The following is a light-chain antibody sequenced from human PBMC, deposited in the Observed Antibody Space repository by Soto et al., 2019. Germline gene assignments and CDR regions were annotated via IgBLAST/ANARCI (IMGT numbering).Light chain of an antibody. CDR1: QGITNY. Sequence: DVPLTQSPSFLSASVGDRVTITCRASQGITNYLAWYQQKPGKVPKLLSYAASTLQSGVPSRFSGIGYGTGFTLTISSLQPEDVATEYCQKYNSAPHTFGGGTKVEIK. J-gene: IGKJ4*01. V-gene: IGKV1-27*01. CDR3: QKYNSAPHT. CDR2: AAS.